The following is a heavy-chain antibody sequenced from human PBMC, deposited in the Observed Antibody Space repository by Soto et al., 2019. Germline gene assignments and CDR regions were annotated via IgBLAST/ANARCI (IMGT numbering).Heavy chain of an antibody. CDR2: ISGSGGST. J-gene: IGHJ6*02. V-gene: IGHV3-23*01. Sequence: GGSLRLSCAASGFTFSSYAMSWVRQAPGKGLEWVSAISGSGGSTYYADSVKGRFTISRDNSKNTLYLQMNSLRAEDTAVYYCAKSFTHSSSYYYYGMDVWGQGXTVTVYS. CDR1: GFTFSSYA. D-gene: IGHD6-6*01. CDR3: AKSFTHSSSYYYYGMDV.